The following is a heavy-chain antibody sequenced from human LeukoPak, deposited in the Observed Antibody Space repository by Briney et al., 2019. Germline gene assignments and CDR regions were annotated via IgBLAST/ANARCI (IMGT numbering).Heavy chain of an antibody. Sequence: GGSLRLSCTTSGFTFGDYALSWVRQAPGKGLEWVGFTRSITYGGTTEYAASVKGRFTILREDSKSIAYLQMNSLRSEDTGMYFCTRDVSDGMNVWGQGTTVTVSS. J-gene: IGHJ6*02. CDR2: TRSITYGGTT. V-gene: IGHV3-49*04. CDR1: GFTFGDYA. D-gene: IGHD5/OR15-5a*01. CDR3: TRDVSDGMNV.